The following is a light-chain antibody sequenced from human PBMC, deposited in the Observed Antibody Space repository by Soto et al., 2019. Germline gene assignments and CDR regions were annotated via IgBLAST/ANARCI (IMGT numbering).Light chain of an antibody. Sequence: EIVMTQSPATLSVSPGERATLSCRASQSVGSNLAWYQQKPGQAPRLVIYRASTRATAFPARFSGSGSGTEFTLTISSLQSEDFAVYYCQQYNDWPLFTFVPGTIVDIK. CDR1: QSVGSN. J-gene: IGKJ3*01. V-gene: IGKV3-15*01. CDR2: RAS. CDR3: QQYNDWPLFT.